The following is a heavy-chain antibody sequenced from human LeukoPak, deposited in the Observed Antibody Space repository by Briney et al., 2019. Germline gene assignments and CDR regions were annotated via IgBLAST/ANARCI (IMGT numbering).Heavy chain of an antibody. Sequence: PSETLSLTCTVSGGSISSSSYYWGWIRQPPGKGLEWIGSIYYSGSTYYNPSLKSRVTISVDTSKNQFSLKLSSVTAADTAVYYCARQNIGIVVVPVAMHFDYWGQGTLVTVSS. CDR2: IYYSGST. CDR1: GGSISSSSYY. D-gene: IGHD2-2*01. J-gene: IGHJ4*02. CDR3: ARQNIGIVVVPVAMHFDY. V-gene: IGHV4-39*01.